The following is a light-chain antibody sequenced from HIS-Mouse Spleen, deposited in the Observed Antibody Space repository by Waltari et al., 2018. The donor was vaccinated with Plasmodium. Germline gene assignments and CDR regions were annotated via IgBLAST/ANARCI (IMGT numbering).Light chain of an antibody. V-gene: IGLV5-45*03. CDR3: MIWHSSAWV. CDR2: YKSDSDK. Sequence: QAVLTQPSSLSASPGASASLTCTLRSGINVGTYRIYWYQQKPGSPPQYLLRYKSDSDKQQGSRVPSRFSGSKDASANAGILRSSGLQSEDEADYYCMIWHSSAWVFGGGTKLTVL. CDR1: SGINVGTYR. J-gene: IGLJ3*02.